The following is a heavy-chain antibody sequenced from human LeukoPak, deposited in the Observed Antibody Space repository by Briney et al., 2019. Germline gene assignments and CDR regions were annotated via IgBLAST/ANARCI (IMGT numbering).Heavy chain of an antibody. J-gene: IGHJ4*02. CDR3: ARGDYDILTGPEGFDF. D-gene: IGHD3-9*01. V-gene: IGHV4-30-2*01. CDR1: GGSIRSGGYS. CDR2: IYHSGYT. Sequence: SETLSLTCTVSGGSIRSGGYSWSWIRQPPGKGLEWIGYIYHSGYTYYSPSLGSRVTISVDRSKNQFSLKVTSVTAADTAVYFCARGDYDILTGPEGFDFWGQGTLVTVSS.